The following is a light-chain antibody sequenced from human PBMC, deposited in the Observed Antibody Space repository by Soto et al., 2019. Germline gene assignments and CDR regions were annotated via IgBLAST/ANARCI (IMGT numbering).Light chain of an antibody. V-gene: IGLV1-40*01. Sequence: QSVLTQSPSVSGAPGQRVTLSCTGSSSNIGAGYDVHWYQQLPGAAPKLLIYDNNNRPSGVPDRFSDSKSGASASLAITGLQAEDEADYYCQSYDTRLSGYVFGTGTKVTVL. CDR2: DNN. CDR1: SSNIGAGYD. J-gene: IGLJ1*01. CDR3: QSYDTRLSGYV.